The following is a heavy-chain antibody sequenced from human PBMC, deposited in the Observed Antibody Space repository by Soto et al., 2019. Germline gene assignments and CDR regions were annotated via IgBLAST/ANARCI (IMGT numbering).Heavy chain of an antibody. CDR1: GFSFDSYW. J-gene: IGHJ1*01. D-gene: IGHD2-2*01. Sequence: EVQLVESGGGLVQPGGALRLSCAASGFSFDSYWMHWVRQAPGQGPVWVSRIDYDGTTTNYADSVKGRFTSSRDNAKNTLYLQMNSLRPEDTAVYYCARGPRASSGGTGAYWGQGTLVTVSS. CDR3: ARGPRASSGGTGAY. CDR2: IDYDGTTT. V-gene: IGHV3-74*01.